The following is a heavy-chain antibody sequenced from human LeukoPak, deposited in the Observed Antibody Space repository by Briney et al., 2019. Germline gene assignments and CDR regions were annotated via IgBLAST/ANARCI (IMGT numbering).Heavy chain of an antibody. CDR2: INPNSGGT. CDR3: ARDWLVGVTTALDS. CDR1: GYTFTAYY. Sequence: GASVKVSCKASGYTFTAYYMHWVRQAPGQGLEWMGWINPNSGGTNYAQKFQGRVTITRDTSTSTVYMELSSLRSEDTAVYFCARDWLVGVTTALDSWGQGTLVIVSS. V-gene: IGHV1-2*02. D-gene: IGHD4-17*01. J-gene: IGHJ4*02.